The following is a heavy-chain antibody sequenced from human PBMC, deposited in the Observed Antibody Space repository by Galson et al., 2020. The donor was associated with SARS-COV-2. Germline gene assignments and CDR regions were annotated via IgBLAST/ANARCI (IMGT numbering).Heavy chain of an antibody. D-gene: IGHD5-18*01. CDR3: ARRQGWIQLWLNDY. CDR1: GGSISSSSYY. Sequence: SETLSLTCTVSGGSISSSSYYWGWIRQPPGKGLEWIGSIYYSGSTYYNPSLKSRVTISVDTSKNQFSLKLSSVTAADTAVYYCARRQGWIQLWLNDYWGQGTLVTVSS. J-gene: IGHJ4*02. V-gene: IGHV4-39*01. CDR2: IYYSGST.